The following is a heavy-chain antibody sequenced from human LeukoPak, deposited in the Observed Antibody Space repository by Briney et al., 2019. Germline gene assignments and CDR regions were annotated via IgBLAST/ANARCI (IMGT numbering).Heavy chain of an antibody. V-gene: IGHV3-23*01. D-gene: IGHD6-19*01. CDR3: AKDDVPIAVAGKFDY. CDR2: ISGSGGST. J-gene: IGHJ4*02. CDR1: GFTFSSYA. Sequence: GGSLRLSCAASGFTFSSYAMSWVRQAPGKGLEWVSAISGSGGSTYYADSVKGRFTISRDNSKNTLYLQMISLRAEDTAVYYCAKDDVPIAVAGKFDYWGQGTLVTVSS.